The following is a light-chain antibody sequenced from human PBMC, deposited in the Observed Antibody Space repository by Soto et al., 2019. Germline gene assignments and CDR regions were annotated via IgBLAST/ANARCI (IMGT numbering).Light chain of an antibody. V-gene: IGKV3-11*01. Sequence: IVLTQSPATLSLSPGQRATLSCRASESVGNYLAWYQQKPGQVPRLLIYDVSTRATGIPARVSGSGSGTDFTLTISSQEPEDFAVNYCQERDGAWLSFGGGTRVDIK. J-gene: IGKJ4*01. CDR1: ESVGNY. CDR3: QERDGAWLS. CDR2: DVS.